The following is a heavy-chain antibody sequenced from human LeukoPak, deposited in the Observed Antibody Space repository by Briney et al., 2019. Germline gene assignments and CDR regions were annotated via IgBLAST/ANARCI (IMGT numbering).Heavy chain of an antibody. CDR1: GFTFSSYG. CDR2: ISYDGSNK. V-gene: IGHV3-30*03. D-gene: IGHD2-15*01. Sequence: GRSLRLSCAASGFTFSSYGMHWVRQAPGKGLEWVAVISYDGSNKYYADSVKGRFTISRDNSKNTLYLQMNSLRAEDSAVYYCAREGMGCWYFDYWSQGTLVTVSS. CDR3: AREGMGCWYFDY. J-gene: IGHJ4*02.